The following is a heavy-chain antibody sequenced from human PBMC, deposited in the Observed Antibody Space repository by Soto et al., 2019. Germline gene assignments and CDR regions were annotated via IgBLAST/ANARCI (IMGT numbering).Heavy chain of an antibody. J-gene: IGHJ5*02. D-gene: IGHD3-9*01. CDR2: ISSSGSTI. V-gene: IGHV3-11*01. CDR3: ARDLGTYYDILTGHLIPWFDP. Sequence: GGSLRLSCAASGFTFSDYYMSWIRQAPGKGLEWVSYISSSGSTIYYADSVKGQFTISRDNAKNSLYLQMNSLRAEDTAVYYCARDLGTYYDILTGHLIPWFDPWGQGTLVTVSS. CDR1: GFTFSDYY.